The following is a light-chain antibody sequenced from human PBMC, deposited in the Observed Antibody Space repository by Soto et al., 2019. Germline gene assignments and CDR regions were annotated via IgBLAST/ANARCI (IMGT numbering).Light chain of an antibody. J-gene: IGKJ1*01. CDR2: DAS. Sequence: DIQMTQSPSTLSASVEDRDTITCRASQSISSWLAWYQQKPGKAPKLLIYDASSLESGVPSRFSGSGSGTEFTLTISSLQPDDFATYYCQQYNSYPWTFGQGTKVDIK. CDR1: QSISSW. CDR3: QQYNSYPWT. V-gene: IGKV1-5*01.